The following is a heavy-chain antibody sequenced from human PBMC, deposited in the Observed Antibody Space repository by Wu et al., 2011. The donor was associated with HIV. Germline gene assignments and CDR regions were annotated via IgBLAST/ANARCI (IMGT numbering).Heavy chain of an antibody. CDR1: GGTLRKYA. J-gene: IGHJ6*03. CDR2: IVPVLGGS. CDR3: ARGAFNFVQIQFFYYFMDV. V-gene: IGHV1-69*11. D-gene: IGHD6-6*01. Sequence: QVQLVQSGAEVREPGSSVKVSCQASGGTLRKYAFSWVRQAPGQGLEWVGGIVPVLGGSDYAQKFRGRFTITADESRTTVHMEMRSLRSDDTAVYYCARGAFNFVQIQFFYYFMDVWGKGTTVTVSS.